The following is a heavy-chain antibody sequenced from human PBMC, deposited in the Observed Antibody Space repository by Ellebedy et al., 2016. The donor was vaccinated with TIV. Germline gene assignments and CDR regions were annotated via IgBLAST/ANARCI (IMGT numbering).Heavy chain of an antibody. D-gene: IGHD5-24*01. Sequence: AASVKVSCKASGYTFIGNYIHWVRQAPGQGLEWMGWLNPNSGATNSAQKFQGRVTMTRDTSISTAYMEVNRLRSDDTAVYYCAREEVATITNLFDCWGQGTLLTVSS. J-gene: IGHJ4*02. V-gene: IGHV1-2*02. CDR1: GYTFIGNY. CDR2: LNPNSGAT. CDR3: AREEVATITNLFDC.